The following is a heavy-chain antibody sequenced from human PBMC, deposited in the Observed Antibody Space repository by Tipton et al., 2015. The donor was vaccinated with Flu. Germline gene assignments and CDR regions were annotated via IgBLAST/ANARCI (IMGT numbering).Heavy chain of an antibody. Sequence: TLSLTCTVSDNSISGFYWSWLRQTPGKGLEYVAHLFPGVTNYYSPSFRGRVRISMDMSKREFSLTMDSVTTADTAIYFCSRGPDNAKTLTRGRGILVTVSS. J-gene: IGHJ4*02. D-gene: IGHD1-1*01. V-gene: IGHV4-59*01. CDR1: DNSISGFY. CDR2: LFPGVTN. CDR3: SRGPDNAKTLT.